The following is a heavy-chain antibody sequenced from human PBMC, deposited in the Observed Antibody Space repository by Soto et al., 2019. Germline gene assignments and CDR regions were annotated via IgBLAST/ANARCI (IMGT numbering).Heavy chain of an antibody. D-gene: IGHD4-17*01. CDR2: INAGNGNT. J-gene: IGHJ4*02. Sequence: ASVKVSCKASGYTFTSYAMHWVRQAPGQRLEWMGWINAGNGNTKYSQKFQGRVTITRDTSASTAYMELSSLRSEDTAVYYCARDQATTVVTFDYWGQGTLVNVSS. CDR1: GYTFTSYA. CDR3: ARDQATTVVTFDY. V-gene: IGHV1-3*01.